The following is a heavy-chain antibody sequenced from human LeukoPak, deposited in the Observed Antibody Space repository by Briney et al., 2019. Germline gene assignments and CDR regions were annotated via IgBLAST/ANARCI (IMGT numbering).Heavy chain of an antibody. CDR1: GDSMSSSH. Sequence: SETLSLTCTVSGDSMSSSHWSWLRQPPGKGLEWIGYISYSGSTSSNPSLRSRVTISVDMSKNQFSLRLTSVTAADTAMYYCTRVGQLNNSAPWGQGTLVTVSS. V-gene: IGHV4-59*01. J-gene: IGHJ5*02. D-gene: IGHD1/OR15-1a*01. CDR2: ISYSGST. CDR3: TRVGQLNNSAP.